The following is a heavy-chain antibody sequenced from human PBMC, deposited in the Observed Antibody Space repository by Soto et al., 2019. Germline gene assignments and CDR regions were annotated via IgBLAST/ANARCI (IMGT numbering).Heavy chain of an antibody. J-gene: IGHJ4*02. CDR1: GYTFTGYY. Sequence: ASVKVSCKASGYTFTGYYIHWVRQAPGQGLEWMGWINPNNGGTNYAQNFQGRVTMTSDTSISTVYMELSSLTSDDTAFYYCTRVHYSALPIDFWGQGTLVTVSS. CDR2: INPNNGGT. CDR3: TRVHYSALPIDF. V-gene: IGHV1-2*02. D-gene: IGHD2-21*01.